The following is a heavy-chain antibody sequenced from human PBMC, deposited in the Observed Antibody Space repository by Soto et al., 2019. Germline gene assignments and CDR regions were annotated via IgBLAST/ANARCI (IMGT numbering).Heavy chain of an antibody. CDR3: ARNGESYFDY. CDR2: ISAYSGNT. CDR1: GYIFPSYG. J-gene: IGHJ4*02. Sequence: GASVKVSCKASGYIFPSYGLSWVRQAPGQGLEWMRWISAYSGNTIYAQKIQDRVTMTTETSTSTAYMELRSLRSDDTAVYYCARNGESYFDYWGQGTLVTAPQ. V-gene: IGHV1-18*01. D-gene: IGHD7-27*01.